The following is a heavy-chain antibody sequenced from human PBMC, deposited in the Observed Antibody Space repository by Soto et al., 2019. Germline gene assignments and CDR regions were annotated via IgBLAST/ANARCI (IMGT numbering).Heavy chain of an antibody. J-gene: IGHJ5*02. CDR1: GYTFTSYG. D-gene: IGHD3-22*01. CDR2: ISAYNGNT. Sequence: ASVKVSCKASGYTFTSYGISWVRQAPGRGLEWMGWISAYNGNTNYAQKLQGRVTMTTDTSTSTAYMELRSLRSDDTAVYYCARVYYYDSSGYGDWFDPWGQGTLVTVSS. V-gene: IGHV1-18*01. CDR3: ARVYYYDSSGYGDWFDP.